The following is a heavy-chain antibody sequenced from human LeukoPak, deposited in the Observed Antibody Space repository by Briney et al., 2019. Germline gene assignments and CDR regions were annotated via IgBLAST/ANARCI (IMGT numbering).Heavy chain of an antibody. Sequence: GGSLRLSCAASGFTFSSYAMHWVRQAPGKGLEWVAVISYDGSNKYYADSVKGRFTISRDNSKNTLYLQMNSLRAEDTAVYYCARDSLSYGYGPVNYWGQGTLVTVSS. CDR2: ISYDGSNK. CDR1: GFTFSSYA. CDR3: ARDSLSYGYGPVNY. J-gene: IGHJ4*02. D-gene: IGHD5-18*01. V-gene: IGHV3-30-3*01.